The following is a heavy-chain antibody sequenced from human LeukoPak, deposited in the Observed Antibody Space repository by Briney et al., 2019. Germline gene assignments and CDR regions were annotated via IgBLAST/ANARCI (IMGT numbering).Heavy chain of an antibody. CDR3: ARDSYDCSSTSCYHYYGMDV. CDR2: INHSGST. Sequence: PSETLSLTCAVYGGSFSGYYWSWIRQPPGKGLEWIGEINHSGSTNYNPSLKSRVTISVDTSKNQFSLKLSSVTAADTAVYYCARDSYDCSSTSCYHYYGMDVWGQGTTVTVSS. D-gene: IGHD2-2*01. V-gene: IGHV4-34*01. J-gene: IGHJ6*02. CDR1: GGSFSGYY.